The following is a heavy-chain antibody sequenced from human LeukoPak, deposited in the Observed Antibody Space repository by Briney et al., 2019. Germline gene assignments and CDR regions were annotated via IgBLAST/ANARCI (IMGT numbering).Heavy chain of an antibody. CDR2: INHSGNT. J-gene: IGHJ3*02. Sequence: SETLSLTCAVSGGSISSGGYFWSWIRQPPAKGLEWIGEINHSGNTNYNPSLKSRVIISVDKSKNQFSLKLNSVTAADTAVYYCAFWQRGFNAFDIWGQGTVVTVSS. CDR3: AFWQRGFNAFDI. D-gene: IGHD1-26*01. V-gene: IGHV4-34*01. CDR1: GGSISSGGYF.